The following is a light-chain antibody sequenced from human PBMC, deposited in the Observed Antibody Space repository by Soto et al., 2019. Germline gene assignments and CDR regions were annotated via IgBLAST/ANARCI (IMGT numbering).Light chain of an antibody. CDR3: QQLNNYPPA. CDR1: QCISSY. Sequence: DIQLTQSPSFLSASIGDRGTITCRAIQCISSYLAWYQQTPGKAPNLLISASSTLQSGFPSRFRGSGSGTECTLTISSLQSEDVATDYWQQLNNYPPAFGQGTRLEIK. CDR2: ASS. J-gene: IGKJ5*01. V-gene: IGKV1-9*01.